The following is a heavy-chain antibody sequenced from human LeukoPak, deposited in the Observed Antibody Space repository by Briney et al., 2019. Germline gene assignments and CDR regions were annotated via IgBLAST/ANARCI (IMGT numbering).Heavy chain of an antibody. CDR3: ARVAHAFDI. CDR1: GGSISSGDYC. Sequence: PSETLSLTCTVSGGSISSGDYCWSWIRQPPGKGLEWIGYIYYSGSTYYTPSLKSRVTISVDTSKNQFSLKLSSVTAADTAVYYCARVAHAFDIWAKGQWSPSLQ. J-gene: IGHJ3*02. CDR2: IYYSGST. V-gene: IGHV4-30-4*01.